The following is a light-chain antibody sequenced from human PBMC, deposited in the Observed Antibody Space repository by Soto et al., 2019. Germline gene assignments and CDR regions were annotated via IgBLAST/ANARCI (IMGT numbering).Light chain of an antibody. V-gene: IGKV4-1*01. CDR3: QQYYRPWT. CDR2: WAS. Sequence: DIVMTQSPDSLAVSLGERATINCESSQSVLYSSNNKNYLAWYQQKPGQPPKLLIYWASTRESGVPDRFSGSGSGTDFTLTIGSLQAEDVAVYYCQQYYRPWTFGQGTKVEIK. CDR1: QSVLYSSNNKNY. J-gene: IGKJ1*01.